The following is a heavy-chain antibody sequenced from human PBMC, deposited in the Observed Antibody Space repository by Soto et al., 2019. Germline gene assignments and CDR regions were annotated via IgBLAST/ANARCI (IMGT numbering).Heavy chain of an antibody. CDR1: GFTFSSYA. CDR2: ISGSGDST. J-gene: IGHJ4*02. V-gene: IGHV3-23*01. D-gene: IGHD2-15*01. CDR3: TMRRPPRSTPF. Sequence: GGSLRLSCAASGFTFSSYAMNWVRQAPGKGLEWVSVISGSGDSTYYADSVKGRFTISRDNSKNTLYLQMNSLRAEDTAVYYCTMRRPPRSTPFCGQGSLVIVSA.